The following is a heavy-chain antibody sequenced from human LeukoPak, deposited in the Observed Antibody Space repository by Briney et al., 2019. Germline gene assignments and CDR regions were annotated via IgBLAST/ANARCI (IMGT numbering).Heavy chain of an antibody. CDR1: GYTFSSYA. D-gene: IGHD1-26*01. CDR2: INAGNGNT. Sequence: ASVKVSCKASGYTFSSYAMHWVRQAPGQRLEWMGWINAGNGNTKLSHEFQGRVTITRDTSASTAYMELNSLRSEDMAVYYCAREGAYIGGSYPFDYWGQGTLVTVSS. J-gene: IGHJ4*02. CDR3: AREGAYIGGSYPFDY. V-gene: IGHV1-3*03.